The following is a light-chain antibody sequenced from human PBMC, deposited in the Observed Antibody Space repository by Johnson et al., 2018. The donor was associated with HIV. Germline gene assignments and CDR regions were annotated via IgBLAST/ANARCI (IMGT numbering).Light chain of an antibody. Sequence: QSVLTQPPSVSAAPGQTVTISCSGSSSNVGSSFVSWYRQVPGTAPKLLIYENNKRPSGIPDRFSGSKSGTSATLGITGLQTGDEADYYCGVWDASLSPHYVFGTGTTITVL. CDR2: ENN. CDR3: GVWDASLSPHYV. J-gene: IGLJ1*01. V-gene: IGLV1-51*02. CDR1: SSNVGSSF.